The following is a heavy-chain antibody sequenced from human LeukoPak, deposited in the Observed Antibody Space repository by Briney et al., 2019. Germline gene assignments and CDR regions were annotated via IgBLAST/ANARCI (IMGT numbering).Heavy chain of an antibody. CDR2: INPNSGGT. J-gene: IGHJ3*02. CDR3: AREFRTGTILEAFDI. Sequence: ASVTVSCTASGYTFTGYYMHWVRQAPGQGLEWMGWINPNSGGTNYAQKFQGRVTMTRDTSISTAYMELSRLRSDDTAVYYCAREFRTGTILEAFDIWGQGTMVTVSS. CDR1: GYTFTGYY. D-gene: IGHD1-7*01. V-gene: IGHV1-2*02.